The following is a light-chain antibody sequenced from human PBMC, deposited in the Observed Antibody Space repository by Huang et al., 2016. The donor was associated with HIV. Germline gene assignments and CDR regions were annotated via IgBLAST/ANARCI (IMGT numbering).Light chain of an antibody. V-gene: IGKV3-20*01. CDR3: QQYGNSRFT. J-gene: IGKJ3*01. CDR2: GAS. Sequence: EIVLTQSPGTLSLSPGERATLSCRASQSISSSYLAWYQQKPGQAPRLLIYGASGRATGVPDRFSGSGSGTDFILTISRLEPEDFAVYYCQQYGNSRFTFGPGTKVDIK. CDR1: QSISSSY.